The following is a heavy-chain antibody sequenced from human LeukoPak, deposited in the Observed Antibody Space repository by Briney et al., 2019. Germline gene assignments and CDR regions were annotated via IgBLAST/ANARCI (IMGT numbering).Heavy chain of an antibody. J-gene: IGHJ2*01. Sequence: SETLSLTCTVSGGSISDYYWSWIRQPAGKGLEWIGRIYTSGSTNYNPSLRSRVTMSVGTSKSQFSLKLKSVTAADTAVYYCARERSYLNWYFDLWGRGTLVTVSS. CDR1: GGSISDYY. CDR2: IYTSGST. D-gene: IGHD2-2*01. V-gene: IGHV4-4*07. CDR3: ARERSYLNWYFDL.